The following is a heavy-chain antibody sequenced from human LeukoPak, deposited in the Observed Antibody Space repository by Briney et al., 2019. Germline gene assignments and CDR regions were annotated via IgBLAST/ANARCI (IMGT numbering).Heavy chain of an antibody. CDR1: GFTFSSYA. CDR3: AKMELWTGNSPLDY. CDR2: ISGSGGRT. Sequence: GGSLRLSCAASGFTFSSYAMSWVRQAPGKGLEWVSAISGSGGRTYYADSVKGRFTISRDNSKNTLYLQMNSLRAEDTAVYYCAKMELWTGNSPLDYWGQGTLVTVSS. D-gene: IGHD4-23*01. V-gene: IGHV3-23*01. J-gene: IGHJ4*02.